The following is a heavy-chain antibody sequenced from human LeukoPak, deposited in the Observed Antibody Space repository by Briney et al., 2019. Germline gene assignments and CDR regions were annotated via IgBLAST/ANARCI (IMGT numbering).Heavy chain of an antibody. V-gene: IGHV4-34*01. CDR1: GGSFSGYY. D-gene: IGHD1-7*01. J-gene: IGHJ6*03. Sequence: SETLSLTCAVYGGSFSGYYWSWIRQPPGKGLEWIGEINHSGSTNYNPSLKSRVTISVDTSKNQFSLKLSSVTAADTAVYYCASWNYFSYYYMDVWGKGTTVTVSS. CDR3: ASWNYFSYYYMDV. CDR2: INHSGST.